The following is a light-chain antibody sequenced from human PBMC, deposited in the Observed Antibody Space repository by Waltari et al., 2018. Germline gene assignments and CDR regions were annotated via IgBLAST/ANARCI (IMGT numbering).Light chain of an antibody. CDR2: DAS. J-gene: IGKJ4*01. V-gene: IGKV1-39*01. CDR3: QQTYTTPLT. CDR1: QKISSY. Sequence: DIQMTQSPSSLSASVEDRVTITCRASQKISSYLNWYQQKPGTAPRLLIYDASRLQSGVPSRFSGSGSGTEFTLTISSLQPEDFGTYYCQQTYTTPLTFGGGTKVEIK.